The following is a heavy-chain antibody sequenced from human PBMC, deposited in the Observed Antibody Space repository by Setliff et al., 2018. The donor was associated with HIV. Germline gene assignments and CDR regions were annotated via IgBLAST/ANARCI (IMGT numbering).Heavy chain of an antibody. CDR1: GAPIDRFF. CDR3: ARDLASSYFDF. D-gene: IGHD3-16*01. CDR2: VYFSGDA. V-gene: IGHV4-59*01. Sequence: SETLSLTCTVSGAPIDRFFWSWIRRPPGMGLEWIGNVYFSGDATYNPSLKTRVTISIQTSRSQFSLTLRSVTAADTATYYCARDLASSYFDFWGQGALVTVSS. J-gene: IGHJ4*02.